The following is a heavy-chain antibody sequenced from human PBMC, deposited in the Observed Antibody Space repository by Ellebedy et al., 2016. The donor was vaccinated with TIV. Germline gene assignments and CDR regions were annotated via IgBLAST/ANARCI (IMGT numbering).Heavy chain of an antibody. CDR1: GFTFSSYS. Sequence: GESLKISCAASGFTFSSYSMNWVRQAPGKGLEWVSSISSSSSYIYYADSVKGRFTISRDNSKNTLYLQLNSLRAEDTAVYYCAREFDDYFFDYWGQGTLVTVSS. CDR2: ISSSSSYI. V-gene: IGHV3-21*01. J-gene: IGHJ4*02. D-gene: IGHD2-21*02. CDR3: AREFDDYFFDY.